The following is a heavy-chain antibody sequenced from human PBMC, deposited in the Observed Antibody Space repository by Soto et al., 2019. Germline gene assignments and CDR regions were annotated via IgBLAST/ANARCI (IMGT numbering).Heavy chain of an antibody. CDR3: AKQGLVRIGLFKFAHDDY. CDR1: GFTLSRYG. V-gene: IGHV3-30*18. CDR2: IAFDGPNK. Sequence: QPGTSLRLFCAAAGFTLSRYGMHWVRQAPGNGLECLAIIAFDGPNKSYAVSVKVRFSICRDNSKNTLYLHINSLRPEDTAVYYCAKQGLVRIGLFKFAHDDYWGRGTQVTV. D-gene: IGHD3-3*01. J-gene: IGHJ4*02.